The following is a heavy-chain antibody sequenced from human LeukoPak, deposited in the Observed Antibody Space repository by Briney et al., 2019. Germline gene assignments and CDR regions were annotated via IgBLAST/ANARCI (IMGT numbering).Heavy chain of an antibody. D-gene: IGHD6-13*01. Sequence: GGSLRLSCAASGFTFSSTVMSWVRQAPGKGLEWVSAVSGSGGTTYYADSVKGRFTISRDNSKNTLYLQMNSLRAEDTAVYYCAKDSPGGWYAFDYWGQGTLVIVSS. CDR2: VSGSGGTT. CDR1: GFTFSSTV. CDR3: AKDSPGGWYAFDY. J-gene: IGHJ4*02. V-gene: IGHV3-23*01.